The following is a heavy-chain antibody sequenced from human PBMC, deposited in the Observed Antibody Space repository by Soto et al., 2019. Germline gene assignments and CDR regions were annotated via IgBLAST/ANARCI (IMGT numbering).Heavy chain of an antibody. CDR1: GCTLSSYY. V-gene: IGHV3-7*05. CDR3: ASGGGWLIDN. CDR2: IKQDGSEK. Sequence: EVQLVESGGGLVQPGGSLRLSCAASGCTLSSYYMAWVRQAPGKGLEWVANIKQDGSEKYYVDSVKGRFSISRDNAKNSVYLQMNSLRGEDTALYYCASGGGWLIDNWGQGTLVTVSS. D-gene: IGHD6-19*01. J-gene: IGHJ4*02.